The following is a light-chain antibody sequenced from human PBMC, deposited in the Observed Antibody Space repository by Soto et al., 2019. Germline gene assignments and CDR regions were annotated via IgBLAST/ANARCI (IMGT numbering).Light chain of an antibody. J-gene: IGLJ2*01. CDR2: EVS. CDR1: SSDIGGYNS. Sequence: QSALTQPASVSGSPGQSITIPCTGTSSDIGGYNSVSWYQQHPGKVPKLIIYEVSSRPSGISKRCSGSKSGNTASLTISGLQAEDEADYYCSSYASRSTLVFGGGTKLTVL. V-gene: IGLV2-14*01. CDR3: SSYASRSTLV.